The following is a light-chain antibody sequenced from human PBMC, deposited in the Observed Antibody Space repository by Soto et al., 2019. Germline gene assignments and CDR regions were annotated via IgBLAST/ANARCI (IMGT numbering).Light chain of an antibody. CDR1: SSDVGEYNY. V-gene: IGLV2-14*01. J-gene: IGLJ1*01. CDR2: DVS. CDR3: SSYTGRRYV. Sequence: QSVLTQPASVSGSPGQSITISCTGTSSDVGEYNYVSWYQQHPCKAPKLMIYDVSNRPSRVSNRFSGSKSGNTASLTISGLQAEDEADYYCSSYTGRRYVFGPGTKLTVL.